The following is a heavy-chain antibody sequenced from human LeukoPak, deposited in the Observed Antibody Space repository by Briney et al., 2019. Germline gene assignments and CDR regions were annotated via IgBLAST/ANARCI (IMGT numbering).Heavy chain of an antibody. CDR1: GYSFTSYW. J-gene: IGHJ4*02. CDR3: ARHERNSYSGRFLEY. CDR2: IYPGDSDT. Sequence: GESLKVSCKGSGYSFTSYWIGWVRQMPGKGLEWMGIIYPGDSDTRYSPSFQGQVIISVDKSISTAYLQWSSLKAADSAMYYCARHERNSYSGRFLEYWGQGALVTVSS. D-gene: IGHD4-11*01. V-gene: IGHV5-51*01.